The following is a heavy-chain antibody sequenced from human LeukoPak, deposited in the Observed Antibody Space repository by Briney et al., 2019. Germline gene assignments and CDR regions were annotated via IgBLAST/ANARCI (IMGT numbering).Heavy chain of an antibody. CDR3: ARRVYYDNSGYSY. Sequence: GSLRLSCAASGFTFSDYYMSWLRQAPGKGLEWVSYISGSGSTIYYADSVKGRFTISRDNAKNSLYLQMNSLRAEDTAVYYCARRVYYDNSGYSYWGQGALVTVSS. CDR1: GFTFSDYY. V-gene: IGHV3-11*01. J-gene: IGHJ4*02. D-gene: IGHD3-22*01. CDR2: ISGSGSTI.